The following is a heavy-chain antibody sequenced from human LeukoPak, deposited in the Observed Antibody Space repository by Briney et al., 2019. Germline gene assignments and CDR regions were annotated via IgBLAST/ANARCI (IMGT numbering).Heavy chain of an antibody. Sequence: SETLSLTCTASSGSTKNDSYYWSWIRQPAGKGLEWIGRIQPSGNTMYNPSLESRVTISIGTSKMEFSLSLSSVTAADTAVYYCASHYSEWGIDAFDSWSEGTVVTVSS. CDR2: IQPSGNT. V-gene: IGHV4-61*02. CDR3: ASHYSEWGIDAFDS. CDR1: SGSTKNDSYY. D-gene: IGHD3-10*01. J-gene: IGHJ3*02.